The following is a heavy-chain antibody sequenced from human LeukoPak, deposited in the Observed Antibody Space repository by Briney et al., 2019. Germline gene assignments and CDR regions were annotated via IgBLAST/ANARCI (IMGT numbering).Heavy chain of an antibody. CDR3: ARVEVGGDYSKFDY. Sequence: GGSLRLSCAASGFSFSSYWLHWVRQAPGKGLVWVPRINEDAKTINYANSVKGRFTISRDNAKNTVSLQMNSLRAEDTAVYYCARVEVGGDYSKFDYWGQGTLVTVSS. J-gene: IGHJ4*02. D-gene: IGHD2-21*02. CDR2: INEDAKTI. CDR1: GFSFSSYW. V-gene: IGHV3-74*01.